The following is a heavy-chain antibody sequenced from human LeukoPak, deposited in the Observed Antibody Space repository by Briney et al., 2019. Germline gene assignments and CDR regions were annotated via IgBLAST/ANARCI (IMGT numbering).Heavy chain of an antibody. CDR2: IIPIFGTA. D-gene: IGHD3-22*01. CDR3: ARDLDYYDTSGSQTPGYMDV. Sequence: ASVKVSCKASGGTFSSYAISWVRQAPGQGLEWMGRIIPIFGTANYAQKFQGRVTITTDESTSTAYMELSSLRSEDTAMYYCARDLDYYDTSGSQTPGYMDVWGKGTTVTVSS. CDR1: GGTFSSYA. J-gene: IGHJ6*03. V-gene: IGHV1-69*05.